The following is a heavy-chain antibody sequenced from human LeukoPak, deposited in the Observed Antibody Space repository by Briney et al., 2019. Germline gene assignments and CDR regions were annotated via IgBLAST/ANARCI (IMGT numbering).Heavy chain of an antibody. Sequence: SETLSLTYAVYGGSFSGYYWSWIRQPPGKGLEWSGEINHSGSTNYNPSLKSRVTISVDTSKNQFSLKLSSVTAADTAVYYCARGIGAVAGRDYWGQGTLVTVS. V-gene: IGHV4-34*01. CDR3: ARGIGAVAGRDY. J-gene: IGHJ4*02. D-gene: IGHD6-19*01. CDR1: GGSFSGYY. CDR2: INHSGST.